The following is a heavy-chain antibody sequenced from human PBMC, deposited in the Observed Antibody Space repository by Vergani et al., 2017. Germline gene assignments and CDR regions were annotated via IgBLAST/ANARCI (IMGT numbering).Heavy chain of an antibody. CDR3: AREGGYDSSGYYYGGADY. V-gene: IGHV4-4*02. CDR1: GGSISSSNW. Sequence: QVQLQESGPGLVKPSGTLSLTCAVSGGSISSSNWWSWVRQPPGKGLEWIGEIYHSGSTNYNPSLKSRVTISVDTSKNQFSLKLSSVTAADTAVSYCAREGGYDSSGYYYGGADYWGQGTLVTVSS. J-gene: IGHJ4*02. D-gene: IGHD3-22*01. CDR2: IYHSGST.